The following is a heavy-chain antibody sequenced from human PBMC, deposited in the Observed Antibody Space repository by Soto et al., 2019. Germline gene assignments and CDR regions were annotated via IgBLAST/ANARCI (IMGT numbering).Heavy chain of an antibody. CDR1: GYTFNMYG. Sequence: QVQLVQSGAEVKKPGASVKVSCKASGYTFNMYGITWVRQAPGQGLEWMGWISAYNGNTNYAQKFQGRVTMTTDTSTSKAYMELRSLRSDDTAVYYCARQDVVVPRAIPEFDPWGQGTLVTVSS. CDR2: ISAYNGNT. V-gene: IGHV1-18*04. J-gene: IGHJ5*02. CDR3: ARQDVVVPRAIPEFDP. D-gene: IGHD2-2*02.